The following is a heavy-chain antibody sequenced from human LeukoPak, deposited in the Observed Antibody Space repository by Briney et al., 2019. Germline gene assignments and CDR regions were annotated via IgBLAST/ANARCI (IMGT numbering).Heavy chain of an antibody. D-gene: IGHD3-22*01. CDR1: GYTFTSYD. CDR3: ARATDSSGYYPHY. Sequence: GASVKVSCKASGYTFTSYDINWVRQATGQGLEWMGWMNPNSGNTGYAQKFQGRVTITRNTSISTAYMELSSLRSEDTAVYYCARATDSSGYYPHYWGQGTLVTVSS. CDR2: MNPNSGNT. V-gene: IGHV1-8*03. J-gene: IGHJ4*02.